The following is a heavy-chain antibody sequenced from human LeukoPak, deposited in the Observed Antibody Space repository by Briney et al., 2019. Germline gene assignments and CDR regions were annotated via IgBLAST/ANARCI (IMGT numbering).Heavy chain of an antibody. V-gene: IGHV4-59*08. J-gene: IGHJ6*02. D-gene: IGHD3-10*01. CDR1: GGSTSRYY. Sequence: PAEALSLTCPDSGGSTSRYYWSWIGQPPGKGVEGIGYIYYSGWTNYNPSPKSRVTISVDTSQNQFSLKLSSVTAADTAVYYCARHEEKSGGFGELFKRYYYYYGMDVWGQGTTVTVSS. CDR2: IYYSGWT. CDR3: ARHEEKSGGFGELFKRYYYYYGMDV.